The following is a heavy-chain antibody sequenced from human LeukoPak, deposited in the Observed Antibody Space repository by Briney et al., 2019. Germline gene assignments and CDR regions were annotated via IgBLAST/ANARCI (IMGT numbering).Heavy chain of an antibody. Sequence: PSETLSLTCTVSGGSISSGGYYWSWIRQHPGKGLEWFGYIYYSGSTYYNPSLKSRVTISVDTSKNQFSLKLSSVTAADTAVYYCARDACSSTSCSFDYWGQGTLVTVSS. CDR2: IYYSGST. D-gene: IGHD2-2*01. V-gene: IGHV4-31*03. J-gene: IGHJ4*02. CDR1: GGSISSGGYY. CDR3: ARDACSSTSCSFDY.